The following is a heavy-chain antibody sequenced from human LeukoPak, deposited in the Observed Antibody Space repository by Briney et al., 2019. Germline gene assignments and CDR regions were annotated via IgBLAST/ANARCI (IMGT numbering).Heavy chain of an antibody. J-gene: IGHJ6*03. Sequence: ASVKVSCKASGGTFSSYAISWVRQAPGQGLEWMGGIIPIFGTANYAQKFQGRVTITTDESTSTSYMELSSLRSEDTAVYYCARDHCSSTSCYLRDRYYYYYMDVWGKGTTVTVSS. CDR3: ARDHCSSTSCYLRDRYYYYYMDV. V-gene: IGHV1-69*05. D-gene: IGHD2-2*01. CDR1: GGTFSSYA. CDR2: IIPIFGTA.